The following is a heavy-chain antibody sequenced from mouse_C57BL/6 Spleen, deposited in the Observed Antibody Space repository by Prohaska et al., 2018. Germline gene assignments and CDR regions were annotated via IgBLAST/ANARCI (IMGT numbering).Heavy chain of an antibody. CDR1: GYTFTSYW. J-gene: IGHJ2*01. CDR3: ARMDGYYVDY. CDR2: INPNNGGT. D-gene: IGHD2-3*01. V-gene: IGHV1-53*01. Sequence: KVSCKASGYTFTSYWMHWVKQRPGQGLEWIGDINPNNGGTSYNQKFKGKATLTVDKSSSTAYMELRSLTSEDSAVYYCARMDGYYVDYWGQGTTLTVSS.